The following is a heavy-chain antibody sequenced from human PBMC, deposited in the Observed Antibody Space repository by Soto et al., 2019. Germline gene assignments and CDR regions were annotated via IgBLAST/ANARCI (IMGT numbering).Heavy chain of an antibody. CDR3: ARGMREYSGYGRYYYYYMDV. J-gene: IGHJ6*03. V-gene: IGHV4-34*01. D-gene: IGHD5-12*01. Sequence: QVQLQQWGAGLLKPSETLFLTCAVYGGSFSGYYWSWIRQPPGKGLEWIGEINHSGSTNYNPSLKSRVTISVDTSKNQFSLKLSSVTAADTAVYYCARGMREYSGYGRYYYYYMDVWGKGTTVTVSS. CDR1: GGSFSGYY. CDR2: INHSGST.